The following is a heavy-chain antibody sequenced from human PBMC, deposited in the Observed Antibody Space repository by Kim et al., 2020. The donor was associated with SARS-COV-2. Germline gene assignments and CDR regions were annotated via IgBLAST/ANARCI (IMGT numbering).Heavy chain of an antibody. Sequence: SETLSLTCAVYGGSFSGYYWSWIRQPPGKGLEWIGEINHSGSTNYNPSLKSRVTISVDTSKNQFSLKLSSVTAADTAVYYCARGPKLASGYYYVHYYYGMDVWGQGTTVTVSS. V-gene: IGHV4-34*01. J-gene: IGHJ6*02. CDR1: GGSFSGYY. CDR2: INHSGST. CDR3: ARGPKLASGYYYVHYYYGMDV. D-gene: IGHD3-22*01.